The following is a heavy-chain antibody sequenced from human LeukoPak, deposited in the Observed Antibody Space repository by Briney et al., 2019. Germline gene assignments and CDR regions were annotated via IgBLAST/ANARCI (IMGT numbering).Heavy chain of an antibody. CDR3: AGQSSGCYDF. Sequence: PSETLSLTCTVSGGSMSSDYWSWIRQPPRKGLEWIGYIHHSGSTNYNPSLNSRVTMSVDTSKNQFSLNLTSVTAADTAVYYCAGQSSGCYDFWGQGTLVTVSS. J-gene: IGHJ4*02. CDR2: IHHSGST. CDR1: GGSMSSDY. V-gene: IGHV4-59*01. D-gene: IGHD6-19*01.